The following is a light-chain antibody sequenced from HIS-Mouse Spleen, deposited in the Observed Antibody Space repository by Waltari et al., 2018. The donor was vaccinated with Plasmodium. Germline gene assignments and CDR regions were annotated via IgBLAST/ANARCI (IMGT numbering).Light chain of an antibody. J-gene: IGKJ1*01. CDR1: QSVSSN. Sequence: EIVMTRSPATLSVSPGERATLSCRASQSVSSNLAWYQQKPGQAPRLLIYGASTRGTGIPARFSGSGSGTEFTLTISSMQSEDFAVYYCQQYNNWPPWTFGQGTKVEIK. CDR2: GAS. CDR3: QQYNNWPPWT. V-gene: IGKV3-15*01.